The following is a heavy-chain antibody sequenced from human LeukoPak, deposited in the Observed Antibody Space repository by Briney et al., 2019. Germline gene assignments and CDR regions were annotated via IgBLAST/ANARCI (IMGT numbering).Heavy chain of an antibody. Sequence: PGGSLRLSCSASGFTFTTYGMNWVRQAPGKGLEWVSSITTGVVYTYYAASVKGRFTISRDNAKNSLYLEMNGLRVEDTAVYYCASGRYFDLWGRGALVTVCS. CDR1: GFTFTTYG. V-gene: IGHV3-21*01. CDR3: ASGRYFDL. D-gene: IGHD1-14*01. J-gene: IGHJ2*01. CDR2: ITTGVVYT.